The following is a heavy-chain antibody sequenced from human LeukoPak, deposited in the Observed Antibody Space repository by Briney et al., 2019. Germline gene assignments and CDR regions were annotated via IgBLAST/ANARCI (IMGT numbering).Heavy chain of an antibody. CDR1: GFTFSSYW. D-gene: IGHD3-10*01. Sequence: PGGSLRLSCAASGFTFSSYWMSWVRQAPGKGLEWVANIKQDGSEKYYVDSVKGRFTISRDNAKNSLYLQMNSLRAEDTAVYYCARDGSSYGSGSYFWYYYYYGMDVWGQGTTVTFSS. J-gene: IGHJ6*02. CDR3: ARDGSSYGSGSYFWYYYYYGMDV. CDR2: IKQDGSEK. V-gene: IGHV3-7*01.